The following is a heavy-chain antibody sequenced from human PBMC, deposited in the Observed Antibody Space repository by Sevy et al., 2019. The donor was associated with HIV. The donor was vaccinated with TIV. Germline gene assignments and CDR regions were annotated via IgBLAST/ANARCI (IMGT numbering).Heavy chain of an antibody. CDR2: INHSGST. D-gene: IGHD2-2*01. J-gene: IGHJ3*02. CDR1: GGSFSGYY. Sequence: LLQLRRTLSLTCAVYGGSFSGYYWSWIRQPPGKGLEWIGEINHSGSTNYNPSLKSRVTISVDTSKNQFSLKLSSVTAADTAVYYCARHCSSTSCSHAFDIWGQETMVTVSS. V-gene: IGHV4-34*01. CDR3: ARHCSSTSCSHAFDI.